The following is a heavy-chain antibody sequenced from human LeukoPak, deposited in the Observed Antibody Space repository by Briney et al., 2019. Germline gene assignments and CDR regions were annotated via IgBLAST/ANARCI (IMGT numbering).Heavy chain of an antibody. CDR1: GGSISSYY. CDR3: ARGRKFTSGYRVTELGSGYSDY. J-gene: IGHJ4*02. D-gene: IGHD3-9*01. CDR2: IYYSGSS. V-gene: IGHV4-59*01. Sequence: SETLSLTCTVSGGSISSYYWSWIRQPPGKGLEWIGYIYYSGSSNYNPSLKSRVIISGDTSKNQVSLKLSSVTAADTAVYYCARGRKFTSGYRVTELGSGYSDYWGQGTQVTVSS.